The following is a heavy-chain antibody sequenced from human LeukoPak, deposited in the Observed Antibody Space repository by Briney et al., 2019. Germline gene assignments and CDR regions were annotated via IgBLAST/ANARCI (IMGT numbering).Heavy chain of an antibody. V-gene: IGHV3-53*01. CDR1: GFTVSRNY. CDR2: IYSGGST. D-gene: IGHD6-19*01. CDR3: SNGRTSSGTLQHDY. Sequence: GGSLRLSCAASGFTVSRNYMNWVRQAPGKGLEWVSVIYSGGSTYYADSVKGRFTISRDNSENTLYLQMNSLRAEDTALYYCSNGRTSSGTLQHDYWGQGTLVTVSS. J-gene: IGHJ4*02.